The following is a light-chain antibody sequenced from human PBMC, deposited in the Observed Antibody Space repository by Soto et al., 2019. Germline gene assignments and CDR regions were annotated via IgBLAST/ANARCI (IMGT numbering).Light chain of an antibody. CDR3: LQHNSYPLS. Sequence: DIQMTQSPSTMSASVGDRVTSTCRASQGISHYLAWFQQRPGKVPKRLIYGAYTLESGGPSRFSGSGSGTEFTLTISSPQPEDFATYYCLQHNSYPLSFGGGTKVEMK. CDR2: GAY. J-gene: IGKJ4*01. V-gene: IGKV1-17*03. CDR1: QGISHY.